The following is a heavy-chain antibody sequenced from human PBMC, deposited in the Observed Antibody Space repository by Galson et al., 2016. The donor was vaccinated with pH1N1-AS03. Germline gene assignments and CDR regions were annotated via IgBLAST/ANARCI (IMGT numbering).Heavy chain of an antibody. CDR2: ISSSSTNK. CDR3: ARDGGGYSHGYLDS. V-gene: IGHV3-48*02. D-gene: IGHD5-18*01. CDR1: GFTLSTYS. Sequence: SLRLSCAASGFTLSTYSMHWVRQAPGRGLEGVSYISSSSTNKYYADSVRGRFTISRDNAKNSLFLQMNSLRDEDTAVYYCARDGGGYSHGYLDSWGQGALVIVSS. J-gene: IGHJ4*02.